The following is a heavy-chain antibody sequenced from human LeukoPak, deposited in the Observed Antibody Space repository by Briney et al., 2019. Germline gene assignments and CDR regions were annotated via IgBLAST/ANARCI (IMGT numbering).Heavy chain of an antibody. Sequence: PGGSLRLSCAASGFTFSSYAMTWVRQAPGKGLEWVSSISSSGGSTYYADSVKGRFTISRDNSMNTLYLQMNSLRAEDTAVYYCAKVNYYDSRGMEYYFDYWGQGTLVTVSS. CDR3: AKVNYYDSRGMEYYFDY. CDR2: ISSSGGST. CDR1: GFTFSSYA. D-gene: IGHD3-22*01. J-gene: IGHJ4*02. V-gene: IGHV3-23*01.